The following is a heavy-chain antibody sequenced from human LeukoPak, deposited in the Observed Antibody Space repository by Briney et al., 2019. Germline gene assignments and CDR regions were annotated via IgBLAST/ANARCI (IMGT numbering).Heavy chain of an antibody. CDR3: ARGRIALL. J-gene: IGHJ4*02. V-gene: IGHV3-7*01. CDR1: GFTFSNAW. Sequence: GGSLRLSCVASGFTFSNAWMSWVRQAPGKGLEWVASVKEDGSEKYYVDSVKGRFTISRDNAKNSMSLQMNSLRAEDTAVYYCARGRIALLWGQGTLVTVSS. D-gene: IGHD2-15*01. CDR2: VKEDGSEK.